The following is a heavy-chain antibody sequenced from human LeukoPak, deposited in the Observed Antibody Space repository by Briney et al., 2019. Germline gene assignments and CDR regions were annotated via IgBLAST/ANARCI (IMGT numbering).Heavy chain of an antibody. V-gene: IGHV3-7*01. CDR2: IKQDGSEK. CDR3: ARGLPYDYVWGSYRYSPNAFDI. CDR1: GFTFSSYW. J-gene: IGHJ3*02. Sequence: GGSLRLSCAASGFTFSSYWMSWVRQAPGKGLEWVANIKQDGSEKYYVDSVKGRFTISRDNAKNSLYLQMNSLRAEDTAVYYCARGLPYDYVWGSYRYSPNAFDIWGQGTMVTVSS. D-gene: IGHD3-16*02.